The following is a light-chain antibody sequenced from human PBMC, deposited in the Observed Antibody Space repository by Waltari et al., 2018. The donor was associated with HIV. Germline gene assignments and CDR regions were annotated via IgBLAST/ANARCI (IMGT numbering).Light chain of an antibody. Sequence: SPGQSITISCTGTSSDVGSYNLVSWYQQHPGKAPKLMIYEGSKRPSGVSNRFSGSKSGNTASLTISGLQAEDEADYYCCSYAGSSTWVFGGGTKLTVL. CDR2: EGS. V-gene: IGLV2-23*01. CDR1: SSDVGSYNL. CDR3: CSYAGSSTWV. J-gene: IGLJ2*01.